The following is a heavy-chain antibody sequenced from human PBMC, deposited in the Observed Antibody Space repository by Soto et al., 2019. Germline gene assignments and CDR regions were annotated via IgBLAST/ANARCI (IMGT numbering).Heavy chain of an antibody. CDR2: MNPNSGNT. D-gene: IGHD6-19*01. J-gene: IGHJ4*02. CDR1: GYTFTSYD. CDR3: ARVRDGCSVSSGCSPYFDY. V-gene: IGHV1-8*01. Sequence: ASVKVSCKASGYTFTSYDINWVRQATGQGLEWMGWMNPNSGNTGYAQKFQGRVTMTRNTSISTAYMELSSLRSEDTAVYYCARVRDGCSVSSGCSPYFDYWGQGTLVTVSS.